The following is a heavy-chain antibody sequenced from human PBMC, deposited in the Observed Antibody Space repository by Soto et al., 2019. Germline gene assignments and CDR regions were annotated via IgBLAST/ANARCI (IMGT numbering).Heavy chain of an antibody. CDR2: ISAYNGNR. D-gene: IGHD2-15*01. CDR1: GYTFTSYG. Sequence: QVQLVQSGAEVKKPGASGKDSCKASGYTFTSYGISWVRQAPGQGLEWMGWISAYNGNRNYAQKLQGRVTLTTDTLTSTVYLELRSLRSDDTAVYYCASADMSLVWFGPWGQGTLVTVSS. CDR3: ASADMSLVWFGP. V-gene: IGHV1-18*01. J-gene: IGHJ5*02.